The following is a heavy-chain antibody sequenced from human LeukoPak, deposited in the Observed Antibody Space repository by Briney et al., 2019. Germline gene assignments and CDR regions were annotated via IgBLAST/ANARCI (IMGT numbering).Heavy chain of an antibody. CDR1: GFSFSDQY. J-gene: IGHJ4*02. CDR3: ARGHWGLDY. Sequence: MAGGSLRLSCVVSGFSFSDQYMTWIRQAPGKGLEYISYLSNSGSDIFHADSVKGRFSISRDNAKNSVYLQMNSLRVEDTAVYYCARGHWGLDYWGQGTPVTVSP. D-gene: IGHD7-27*01. V-gene: IGHV3-11*01. CDR2: LSNSGSDI.